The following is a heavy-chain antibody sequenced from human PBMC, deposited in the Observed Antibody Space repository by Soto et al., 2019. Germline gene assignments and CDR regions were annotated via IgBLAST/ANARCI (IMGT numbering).Heavy chain of an antibody. CDR1: GGTFSSYA. V-gene: IGHV1-69*01. CDR2: IIPIFGTA. J-gene: IGHJ6*02. Sequence: QVQLVQSGAEVKKPGSSVKVSCKASGGTFSSYAISWVRQAPGQGLEWMGGIIPIFGTANYAQKFQGRVTITADESTGTAYMEVSSLRSEDTAVYFCARRQGQEPRVDYYYGMDVWGQGTTVTVSS. D-gene: IGHD1-1*01. CDR3: ARRQGQEPRVDYYYGMDV.